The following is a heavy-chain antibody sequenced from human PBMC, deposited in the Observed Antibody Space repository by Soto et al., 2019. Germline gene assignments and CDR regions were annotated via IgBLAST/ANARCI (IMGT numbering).Heavy chain of an antibody. CDR2: INVDDGHT. V-gene: IGHV1-3*01. Sequence: ASVKVSCKASGYTFTSYAMNWVRQAPGQRLEWMGWINVDDGHTEYSQRFQGRITITRDTSASTAYLDLSSLRSEDTAVFYCVRGSPNRSGFILDHWGRGALVTVSS. CDR1: GYTFTSYA. D-gene: IGHD3-22*01. CDR3: VRGSPNRSGFILDH. J-gene: IGHJ4*02.